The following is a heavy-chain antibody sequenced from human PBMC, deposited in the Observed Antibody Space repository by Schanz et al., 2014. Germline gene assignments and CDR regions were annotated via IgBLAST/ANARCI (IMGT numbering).Heavy chain of an antibody. CDR1: GFTFDKYA. V-gene: IGHV3-48*04. D-gene: IGHD3-22*01. CDR3: ARPPHDSSGYYPFDY. CDR2: VSSSSSYT. Sequence: EVQLVESGGGLVQPGKSLRLSCAASGFTFDKYAMHWVRQAPGKGLEWVSYVSSSSSYTHYADSVKGRFTISRDNAKNSLYLQMNSLRAEDTAVYYCARPPHDSSGYYPFDYWGQGTLVTVSS. J-gene: IGHJ4*02.